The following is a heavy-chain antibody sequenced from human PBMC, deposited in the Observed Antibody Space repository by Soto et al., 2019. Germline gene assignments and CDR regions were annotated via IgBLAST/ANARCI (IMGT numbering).Heavy chain of an antibody. V-gene: IGHV2-5*02. Sequence: GPTLGNPTQTLTLTCTFSGFSLSTSGVGVGWIRQPPGKALEWLALIYWDDDKRYSPSLKSRLTITKDTSKNQVVLTMTNMDPVDTATYYCAHRLGRYCSGGSCYYDWFDPWGQGTLVTVSS. J-gene: IGHJ5*02. CDR1: GFSLSTSGVG. CDR3: AHRLGRYCSGGSCYYDWFDP. CDR2: IYWDDDK. D-gene: IGHD2-15*01.